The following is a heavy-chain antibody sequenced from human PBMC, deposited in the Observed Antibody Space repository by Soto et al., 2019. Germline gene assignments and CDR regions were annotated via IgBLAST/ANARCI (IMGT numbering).Heavy chain of an antibody. D-gene: IGHD3-9*01. CDR2: IKEDGSDK. V-gene: IGHV3-7*01. J-gene: IGHJ5*02. Sequence: EVHLVDSGGGVVQPGGSLRLSCVASGFPFSSYWMSWVRQAPRKGLEWVANIKEDGSDKYYVDSVKGRFTISRDHAKNSLYLQMNSLSVEDTAVYYCVGVSLTGSWGQGTMVAVSS. CDR3: VGVSLTGS. CDR1: GFPFSSYW.